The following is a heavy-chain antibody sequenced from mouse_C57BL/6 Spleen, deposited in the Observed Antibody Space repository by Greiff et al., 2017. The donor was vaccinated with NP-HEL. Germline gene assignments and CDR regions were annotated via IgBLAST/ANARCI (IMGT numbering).Heavy chain of an antibody. CDR3: GLMITYYFDY. V-gene: IGHV1-64*01. Sequence: QVQLQQPGAELVKPGASVKLSCKASGYTFTSYWMHWVKLRPGQGLEWIGMIHPNSGSTNYNEKFKSKATLTVDKSSSTAYMQLSSLTSEDSAVYYCGLMITYYFDYWGQGTTLTVSS. J-gene: IGHJ2*01. D-gene: IGHD2-4*01. CDR1: GYTFTSYW. CDR2: IHPNSGST.